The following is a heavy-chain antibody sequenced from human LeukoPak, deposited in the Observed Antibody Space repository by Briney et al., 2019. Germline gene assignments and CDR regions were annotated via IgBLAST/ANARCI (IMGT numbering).Heavy chain of an antibody. D-gene: IGHD3-10*01. CDR1: GFTFSIYA. J-gene: IGHJ6*03. CDR3: AREGRRFGRDCYYYMDV. Sequence: GGSLRLSCAASGFTFSIYAMHWVRQAPGKGLEWVAVISYDGSNKYYADSVKGRFTISRDNSKNTLYLQMNSLRAEDTAVYYCAREGRRFGRDCYYYMDVWGKGTTVTVSS. CDR2: ISYDGSNK. V-gene: IGHV3-30*04.